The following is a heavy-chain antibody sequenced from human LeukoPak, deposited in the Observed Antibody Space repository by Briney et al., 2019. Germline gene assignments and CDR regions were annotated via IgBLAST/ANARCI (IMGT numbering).Heavy chain of an antibody. Sequence: PSETLSLTCTVSGGSIRNSGYYWGWIRQPPGKGLEWIGIIYYSGSTYYNPSLKSRLTISVDMSKNQFSLRLSSVTAADTAVYYCARTIQLSLYYYYYMDVWGKGTTVTISS. CDR3: ARTIQLSLYYYYYMDV. CDR2: IYYSGST. CDR1: GGSIRNSGYY. D-gene: IGHD5-18*01. J-gene: IGHJ6*03. V-gene: IGHV4-39*01.